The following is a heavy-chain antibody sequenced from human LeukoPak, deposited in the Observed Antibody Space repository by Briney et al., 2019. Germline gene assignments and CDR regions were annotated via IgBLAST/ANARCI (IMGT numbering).Heavy chain of an antibody. D-gene: IGHD3-22*01. CDR1: GYTFTGYY. CDR3: ARGDIVVIITPDFDY. J-gene: IGHJ4*02. CDR2: INPNSGDT. V-gene: IGHV1-2*02. Sequence: ASVKDSCKASGYTFTGYYMHWVRQAPGQGLEWMGWINPNSGDTNYAQKFQGRVTMTRDTSINTAYMELSRLRSDDTAMYYCARGDIVVIITPDFDYWGQGTLVTVSS.